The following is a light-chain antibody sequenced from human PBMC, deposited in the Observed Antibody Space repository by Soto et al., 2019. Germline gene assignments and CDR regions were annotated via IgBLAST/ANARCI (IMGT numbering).Light chain of an antibody. J-gene: IGKJ2*03. V-gene: IGKV1-39*01. CDR3: QQSYSTPYS. Sequence: DIQMTQSPSSLSASVGDRITITCRASQNLSSYLNWYQQKPGKAPKLLIYAASSLRSGVPSSFSGSGSGTDFTLTISSLQPEDIATYYCQQSYSTPYSFGQGTKLEI. CDR1: QNLSSY. CDR2: AAS.